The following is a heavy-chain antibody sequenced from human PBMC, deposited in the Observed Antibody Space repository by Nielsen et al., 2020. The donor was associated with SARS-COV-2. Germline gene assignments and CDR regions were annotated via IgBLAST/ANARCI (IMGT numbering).Heavy chain of an antibody. CDR2: INSDGSST. J-gene: IGHJ6*02. CDR1: GFTFSSYW. Sequence: GESLKISCAASGFTFSSYWMHWVRQAPGKGLVWVSRINSDGSSTSYADSVKGRFTISRDNSVNTLDLQLNSLRAEDTAVYYCARGGKWELFFYDYGMDLWGQGTTVTVSS. D-gene: IGHD1-26*01. V-gene: IGHV3-74*01. CDR3: ARGGKWELFFYDYGMDL.